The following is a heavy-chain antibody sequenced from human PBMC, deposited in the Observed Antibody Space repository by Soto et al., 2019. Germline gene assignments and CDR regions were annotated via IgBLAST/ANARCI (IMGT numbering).Heavy chain of an antibody. J-gene: IGHJ5*02. V-gene: IGHV1-24*01. CDR3: ASSSGYLSDNWFDP. CDR1: GYTLTELS. D-gene: IGHD6-19*01. Sequence: QVQLVQSGAEVKKPGASVKVSCKVSGYTLTELSMHWVRQAPGKGLEWMGGFDPEDGETIYAQKFQGRVTMTEDTXXDTAYMELSSLRSEDTAVYYCASSSGYLSDNWFDPWGQGTLVTVSS. CDR2: FDPEDGET.